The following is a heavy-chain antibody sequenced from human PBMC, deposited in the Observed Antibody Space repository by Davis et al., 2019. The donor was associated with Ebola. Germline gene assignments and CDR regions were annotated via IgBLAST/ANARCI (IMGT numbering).Heavy chain of an antibody. D-gene: IGHD4-23*01. Sequence: SGPTLVKPTQTLTLTCTLSGLSLTSGGLAVGWIRQSPGKAPEWLALIYWDDDKRYSPSLQTRLTVTRDTSRNRVVFRMTNMDPVDTGTYFCARDYGGSSGFDFWGPGILVAVSS. CDR1: GLSLTSGGLA. CDR3: ARDYGGSSGFDF. J-gene: IGHJ4*02. CDR2: IYWDDDK. V-gene: IGHV2-5*02.